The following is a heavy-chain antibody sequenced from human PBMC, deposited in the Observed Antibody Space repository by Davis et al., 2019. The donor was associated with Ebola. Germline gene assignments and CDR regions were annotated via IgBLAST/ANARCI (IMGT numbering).Heavy chain of an antibody. CDR2: INHSGST. D-gene: IGHD5-18*01. CDR1: GFTFSSYA. J-gene: IGHJ5*02. CDR3: ARGYSSWFDP. V-gene: IGHV4-34*01. Sequence: ESLKISCAASGFTFSSYAMSWIRQPPGKGLEWIGEINHSGSTNYNPSLKSRVTISVDTSKNQFSLKLSSVTAADTAVYYCARGYSSWFDPWGQGTLVTVSS.